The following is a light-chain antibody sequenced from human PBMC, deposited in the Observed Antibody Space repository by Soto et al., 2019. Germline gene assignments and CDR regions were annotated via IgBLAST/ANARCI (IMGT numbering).Light chain of an antibody. CDR3: QQYYSTPFT. V-gene: IGKV4-1*01. Sequence: SQAVSLGERATINCKSSQNVLYSSNNKNYLAWYQQKPGQPPELLIYWASTRESGVPDRFRGSGSGTDFTLTISSLQAEDVAVYYCQQYYSTPFTFGPGTKVDIK. CDR1: QNVLYSSNNKNY. J-gene: IGKJ3*01. CDR2: WAS.